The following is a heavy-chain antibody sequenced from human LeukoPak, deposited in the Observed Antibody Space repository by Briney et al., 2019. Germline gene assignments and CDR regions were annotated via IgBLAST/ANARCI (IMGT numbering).Heavy chain of an antibody. CDR2: IYYSGST. Sequence: PSETLSLTCTVSGGSISSGGYYWSWIRQHPGKGLEWIGYIYYSGSTYYNPSLKSRVTISVDTSKNQFSLKLSSVTAADTAVYYCARGPRELRLGMDVWGQGTTVTVSS. CDR1: GGSISSGGYY. V-gene: IGHV4-31*03. J-gene: IGHJ6*02. CDR3: ARGPRELRLGMDV. D-gene: IGHD1-26*01.